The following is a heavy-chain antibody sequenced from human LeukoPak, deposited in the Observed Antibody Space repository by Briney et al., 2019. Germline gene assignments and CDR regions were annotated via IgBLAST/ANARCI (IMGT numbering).Heavy chain of an antibody. D-gene: IGHD2-21*02. CDR1: GDSISSSNNY. V-gene: IGHV4-39*01. Sequence: SETLSLTCTVSGDSISSSNNYWGWIRQPPGKGLEWFGSIYYSGSTYYNPSLKSRLTISVDTSKNQFSLKLSSVTAADTALYYCARLYCGGDCYLSSFDYWGQGALVTVSS. CDR3: ARLYCGGDCYLSSFDY. CDR2: IYYSGST. J-gene: IGHJ4*02.